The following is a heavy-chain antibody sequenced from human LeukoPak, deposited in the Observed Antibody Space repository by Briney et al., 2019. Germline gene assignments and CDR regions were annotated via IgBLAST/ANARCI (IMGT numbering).Heavy chain of an antibody. CDR1: GYTFTSYW. CDR2: TNPSSGNT. CDR3: ARDKDSTGWYGGFDS. Sequence: ASVKVSCKASGYTFTSYWLHWVRQAPGQGLEWMGITNPSSGNTAYAQKFQGRITMTRDTSTSTVYMELSSLRSDDTAVDYCARDKDSTGWYGGFDSWGQGTLVTVSS. D-gene: IGHD6-19*01. V-gene: IGHV1-46*01. J-gene: IGHJ4*02.